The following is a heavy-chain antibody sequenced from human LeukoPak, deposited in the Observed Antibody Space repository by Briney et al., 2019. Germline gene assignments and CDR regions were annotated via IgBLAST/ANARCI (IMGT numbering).Heavy chain of an antibody. CDR1: GFVVSSYY. CDR3: ARDYKYAFDN. D-gene: IGHD5-24*01. V-gene: IGHV3-11*06. CDR2: IGISSGNT. Sequence: PGGSLRLSCAASGFVVSSYYMSWVRQAPGKGLEWISYIGISSGNTKYADSVKGRFTISGDKAKNSLYLQMNSLRVEDTAVYYCARDYKYAFDNWGQGTLVTVSS. J-gene: IGHJ4*02.